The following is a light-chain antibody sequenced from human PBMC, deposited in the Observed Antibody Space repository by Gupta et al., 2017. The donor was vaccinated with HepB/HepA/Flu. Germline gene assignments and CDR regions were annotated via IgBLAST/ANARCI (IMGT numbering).Light chain of an antibody. Sequence: DIQMTQSPSTLSASVGDRVIITCRASQSISTWLAWYQQKPGKAPTLMIYQASTGESGVPSRFSGSGYETEFTLTSSHRQDDDFAYYYGQQDNSYYTFGHGTKVDIK. CDR3: QQDNSYYT. CDR2: QAS. J-gene: IGKJ3*01. CDR1: QSISTW. V-gene: IGKV1-5*03.